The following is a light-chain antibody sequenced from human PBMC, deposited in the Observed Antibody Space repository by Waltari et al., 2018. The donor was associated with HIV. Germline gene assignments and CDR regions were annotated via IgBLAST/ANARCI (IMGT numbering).Light chain of an antibody. V-gene: IGLV3-19*01. CDR3: NSRDSSGHWF. CDR1: SVRSYS. J-gene: IGLJ3*02. CDR2: GEN. Sequence: SSELAQDPAVSVALGQTVRIACQCDSVRSYSASGYQQNPGQAPVLVVYGENNRPSGIPDRFSGSSSGNTASLTIAGAQAEDEADYYCNSRDSSGHWFFGGGTKVTVL.